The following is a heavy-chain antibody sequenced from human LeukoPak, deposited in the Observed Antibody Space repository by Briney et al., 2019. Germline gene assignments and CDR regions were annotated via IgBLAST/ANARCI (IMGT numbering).Heavy chain of an antibody. D-gene: IGHD1-1*01. V-gene: IGHV4-59*01. CDR1: GGSITSYY. Sequence: PETLCLTSTVSGGSITSYYWTWRRQPPRKGLQRIGYIFHSGTTNYNPSLKSRVSISLDTSKKQFSLKLSSVTAADTAVYYCAQLAPYSPRYSQDWGQGTLVTVSS. CDR2: IFHSGTT. CDR3: AQLAPYSPRYSQD. J-gene: IGHJ1*01.